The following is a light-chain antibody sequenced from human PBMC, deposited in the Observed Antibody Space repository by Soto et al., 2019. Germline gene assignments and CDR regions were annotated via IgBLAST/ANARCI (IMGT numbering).Light chain of an antibody. V-gene: IGLV2-14*03. J-gene: IGLJ2*01. CDR1: SSDIGAYNY. Sequence: QSVLTQPASVSGSPGQSITISCTGTSSDIGAYNYVSWYQQHPGKAPKLMIYDVNIRPSGVSNRFSGSKSGNTASLTISALQDEDEADYYCTSWTTSTTMIFGGGTKL. CDR3: TSWTTSTTMI. CDR2: DVN.